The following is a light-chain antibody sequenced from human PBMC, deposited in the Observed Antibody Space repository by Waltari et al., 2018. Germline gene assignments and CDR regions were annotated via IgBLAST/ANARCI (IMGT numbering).Light chain of an antibody. CDR2: DDT. V-gene: IGLV3-21*02. CDR3: QVWDSGSHHVL. CDR1: DIASNS. J-gene: IGLJ2*01. Sequence: SYVLTQPPSVSVAPGQTARITGGGNDIASNSVHWNQQKPGRAPVVVVDDDTDRPSGIPGRFSGSNSGNTATLIISRVEAGDEADYYCQVWDSGSHHVLFGGGTKLTVL.